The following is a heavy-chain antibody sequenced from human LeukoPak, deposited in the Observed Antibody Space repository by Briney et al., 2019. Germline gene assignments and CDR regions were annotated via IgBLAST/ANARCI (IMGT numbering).Heavy chain of an antibody. Sequence: GESLRHSCAASGFIFRNFGMSWIRQAPGKGLEWVSHISDVVAHTWYADSVKGRFIISRDNSSNRVFLQMNSLRPEDTALYYCAKDNYGGVYASWGQGTLVTVSS. J-gene: IGHJ5*02. CDR1: GFIFRNFG. D-gene: IGHD3-16*01. CDR3: AKDNYGGVYAS. V-gene: IGHV3-23*01. CDR2: ISDVVAHT.